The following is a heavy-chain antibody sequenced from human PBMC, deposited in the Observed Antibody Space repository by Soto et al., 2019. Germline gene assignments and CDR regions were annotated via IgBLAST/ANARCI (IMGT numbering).Heavy chain of an antibody. CDR3: ATYPMYVVRGVNDAFDI. Sequence: QLQLQESGPGLVKPSETLSLTCTVSGGSISSSNHYWGWIRQPPGKGLEWIASLYYSGTTYYNPSLKGRVTTSVDTSKTQFSLKLSSVTAADTAVYYCATYPMYVVRGVNDAFDIWGQGTMVTVSS. D-gene: IGHD3-10*01. CDR2: LYYSGTT. V-gene: IGHV4-39*01. CDR1: GGSISSSNHY. J-gene: IGHJ3*02.